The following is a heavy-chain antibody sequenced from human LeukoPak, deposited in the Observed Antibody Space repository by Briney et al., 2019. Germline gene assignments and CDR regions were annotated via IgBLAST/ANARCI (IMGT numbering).Heavy chain of an antibody. J-gene: IGHJ4*02. Sequence: SETLSLTCTVSGGSISSYYWSWIRQPPGKGLEWIGYIYYSGSTNYNLSLKSRVTISVDTSKNQFSLKLSSVTAADTAVYYCARARYSSSWARDYWGQGTLVTVSS. D-gene: IGHD6-13*01. V-gene: IGHV4-59*01. CDR3: ARARYSSSWARDY. CDR2: IYYSGST. CDR1: GGSISSYY.